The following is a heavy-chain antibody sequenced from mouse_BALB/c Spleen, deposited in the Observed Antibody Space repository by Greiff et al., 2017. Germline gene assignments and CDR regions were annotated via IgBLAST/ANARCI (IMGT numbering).Heavy chain of an antibody. CDR2: INSNGGST. V-gene: IGHV5-6-3*01. Sequence: EVMLVESGGGLVQPGGSLKLSCAASGFTFSSYGMSWVRQTPDKRLELVATINSNGGSTYYPDSVKGRFTISRDNAKNTLYLQMSSLKSEDTAMYYCARAGYDGFDYWGQGTTLTVSS. J-gene: IGHJ2*01. CDR3: ARAGYDGFDY. CDR1: GFTFSSYG. D-gene: IGHD2-2*01.